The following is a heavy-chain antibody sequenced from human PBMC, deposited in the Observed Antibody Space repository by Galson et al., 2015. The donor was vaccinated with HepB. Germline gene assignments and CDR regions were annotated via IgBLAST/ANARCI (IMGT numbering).Heavy chain of an antibody. CDR3: AREGDIVVVPAYFDY. Sequence: SVKVSCKASGYTFTGYYMHWVRQAPGQGLEWMGWINPNSGGTNYAQKFQGRVTMTRDTSISTAYMELSRLRSDDTAVYYCAREGDIVVVPAYFDYWGQGTLVTVSS. CDR2: INPNSGGT. CDR1: GYTFTGYY. J-gene: IGHJ4*02. D-gene: IGHD2-2*01. V-gene: IGHV1-2*02.